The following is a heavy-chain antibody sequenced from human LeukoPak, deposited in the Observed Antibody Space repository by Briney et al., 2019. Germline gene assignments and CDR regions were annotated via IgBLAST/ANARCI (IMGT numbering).Heavy chain of an antibody. V-gene: IGHV4-59*11. CDR2: IYYSGST. D-gene: IGHD3-22*01. CDR1: GGSISSHY. J-gene: IGHJ6*03. Sequence: SETLSLTCTVSGGSISSHYWSWIRRPPGKGLEWIGYIYYSGSTNYNPSLKSRVTISVDTSKNQFSLKLSSVTAADTAVYYCARAKWLSPYYYYMDVWGKGTTVTVSS. CDR3: ARAKWLSPYYYYMDV.